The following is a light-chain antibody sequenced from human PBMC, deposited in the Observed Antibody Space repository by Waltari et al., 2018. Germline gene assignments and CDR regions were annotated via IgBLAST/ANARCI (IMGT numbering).Light chain of an antibody. Sequence: EIVLPQSPGTLSLSPGERVTVPCRASQSVSSSYLAWYQQTPAQSPRLLIYGASSRATGNPDRFSGSGSGTDFTLTISRLEPEDFAVYYCQQYGSSLWTFGQGTKVEIK. CDR1: QSVSSSY. V-gene: IGKV3-20*01. J-gene: IGKJ1*01. CDR2: GAS. CDR3: QQYGSSLWT.